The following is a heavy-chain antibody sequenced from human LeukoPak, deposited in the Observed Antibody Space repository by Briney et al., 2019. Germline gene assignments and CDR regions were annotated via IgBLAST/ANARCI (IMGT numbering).Heavy chain of an antibody. D-gene: IGHD1-26*01. V-gene: IGHV1-18*01. CDR1: GYTFISYG. CDR3: ARGEVGGSYGIAFDY. CDR2: ISAYNGNT. J-gene: IGHJ4*02. Sequence: ASVKVSCKASGYTFISYGISWVRQAPGQGLEWMGWISAYNGNTNYAQKFQGRVTMTTDTSTSTAYMELRSLRSDDTAVYYCARGEVGGSYGIAFDYWGQETLVTVSS.